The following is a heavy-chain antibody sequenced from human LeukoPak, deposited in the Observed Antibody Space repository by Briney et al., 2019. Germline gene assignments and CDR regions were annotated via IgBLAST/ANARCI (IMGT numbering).Heavy chain of an antibody. V-gene: IGHV3-49*04. CDR3: SKTGQLDN. CDR1: GFTFGDYA. J-gene: IGHJ4*02. CDR2: VSSKTYGGTT. Sequence: GGSLRLSCTASGFTFGDYAMSWVRQAPGKGLEWVGLVSSKTYGGTTQYAASVKGRFTISRDDSKSIAYLQMNSLKTEDTAVYYCSKTGQLDNWGQGTLVTVSS.